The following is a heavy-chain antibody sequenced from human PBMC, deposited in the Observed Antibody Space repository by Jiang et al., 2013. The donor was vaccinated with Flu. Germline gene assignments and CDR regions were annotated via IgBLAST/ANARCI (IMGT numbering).Heavy chain of an antibody. Sequence: VKKPGASVKVSCKASGYTFTGYYMHWVRQAPGQGLEWMGWINPNSGGTNYAQKFQGRVTMTRDTSISTAYMELSRLRSDDTAVYYCDVLMVVAATYFDYWGQGTLVTVSS. CDR1: GYTFTGYY. CDR3: DVLMVVAATYFDY. V-gene: IGHV1-2*02. D-gene: IGHD2-15*01. J-gene: IGHJ4*02. CDR2: INPNSGGT.